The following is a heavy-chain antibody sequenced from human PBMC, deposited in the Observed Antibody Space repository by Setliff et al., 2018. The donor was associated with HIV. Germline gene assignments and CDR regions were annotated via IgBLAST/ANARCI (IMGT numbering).Heavy chain of an antibody. J-gene: IGHJ4*02. D-gene: IGHD1-26*01. Sequence: SETLSLTCIVSGYFINSGYYWGWVRQPPGKGLEWIGSVYHSGSTYYKPSLKSRLTISVDTSRNQFPLRLTSVAAADTALYYCVSASGAYPYAVEYWGQGTLVTVSS. V-gene: IGHV4-38-2*02. CDR2: VYHSGST. CDR3: VSASGAYPYAVEY. CDR1: GYFINSGYY.